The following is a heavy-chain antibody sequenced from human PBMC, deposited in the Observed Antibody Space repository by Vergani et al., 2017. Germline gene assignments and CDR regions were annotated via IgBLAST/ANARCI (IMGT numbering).Heavy chain of an antibody. J-gene: IGHJ4*02. CDR1: GGPISSSSYY. CDR3: ARDGGYSGYDM. V-gene: IGHV4-61*02. CDR2: IYTSGST. D-gene: IGHD5-12*01. Sequence: QLQLQESGPGLVKPSETLSLTCTVSGGPISSSSYYWSWTRQPAGKGLEWIGRIYTSGSTNYNPSLKSRVTMSVDTSKNQFSLKLSSVTAADTAVYYCARDGGYSGYDMWGQGTLVTVSS.